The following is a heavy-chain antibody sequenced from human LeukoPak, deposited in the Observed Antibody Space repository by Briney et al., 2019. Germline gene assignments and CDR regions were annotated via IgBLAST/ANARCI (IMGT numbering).Heavy chain of an antibody. CDR2: IRNKADGGTP. J-gene: IGHJ4*02. V-gene: IGHV3-49*03. D-gene: IGHD1-26*01. CDR1: GFTFGDYT. CDR3: TRDPPTRY. Sequence: GGSLRLSCTASGFTFGDYTITWIRQAPGRGLEWVGFIRNKADGGTPEYAASGEGRFTISRDDSKNIAYLQMNSLKTDDTAVYYCTRDPPTRYWGQGTLVSVSS.